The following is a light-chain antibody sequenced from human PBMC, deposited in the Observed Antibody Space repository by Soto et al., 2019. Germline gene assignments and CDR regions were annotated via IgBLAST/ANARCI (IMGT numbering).Light chain of an antibody. V-gene: IGKV3-15*01. CDR2: GAS. CDR1: QSLHN. CDR3: HHYNDWGGWT. Sequence: LTQSPATLSVSPGERLILSWRASQSLHNLAWYQQKPAQAPRLLIYGASTRANGIPARFSGSGSGTEFILTISSLQSEDFAVYYCHHYNDWGGWTFGQGTKVDIK. J-gene: IGKJ1*01.